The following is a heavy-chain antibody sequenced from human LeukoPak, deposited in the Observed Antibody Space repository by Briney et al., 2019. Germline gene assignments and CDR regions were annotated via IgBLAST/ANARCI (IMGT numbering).Heavy chain of an antibody. CDR1: GGSMSSHY. Sequence: SETLSLTCTVSGGSMSSHYWSWIRQPPGKGLEWSGYIFHSGGTSYNPSLKSRVTISVDTSMNQFSLKLSSVTAADTALYYCARGRAWFDPWGQGTLVSVSS. V-gene: IGHV4-59*11. CDR3: ARGRAWFDP. J-gene: IGHJ5*02. CDR2: IFHSGGT.